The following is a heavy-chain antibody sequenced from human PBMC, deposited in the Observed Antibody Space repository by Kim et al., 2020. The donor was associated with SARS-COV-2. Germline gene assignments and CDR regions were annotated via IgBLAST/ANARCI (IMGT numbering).Heavy chain of an antibody. CDR1: GYSISSGYY. D-gene: IGHD3-22*01. CDR2: IYHSGST. Sequence: SETLSLICTVSGYSISSGYYWGWIRQPPGKGLEWIGSIYHSGSTYYNPSLKSRVTISVDTSKNQFSLKLSSVTAADTAVYYCTRTGYYYDSSGYWDYWGQGTLVTVSS. CDR3: TRTGYYYDSSGYWDY. V-gene: IGHV4-38-2*02. J-gene: IGHJ4*02.